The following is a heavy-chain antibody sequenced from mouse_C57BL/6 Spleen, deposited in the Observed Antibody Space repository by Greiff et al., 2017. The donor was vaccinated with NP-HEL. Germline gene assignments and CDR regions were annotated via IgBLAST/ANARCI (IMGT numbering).Heavy chain of an antibody. CDR2: IYPGDGDT. D-gene: IGHD2-1*01. CDR3: AREDYGNYLDY. V-gene: IGHV1-82*01. J-gene: IGHJ2*01. CDR1: GYAFSSSW. Sequence: QVQLQQSGPELVKPGASVKISCKASGYAFSSSWMNWVKQRPGKGLEWIGRIYPGDGDTNYNGKFKGKATLTADKSSSTAYMQLSSLTSEDSAVYFCAREDYGNYLDYWGQGTTLTVSS.